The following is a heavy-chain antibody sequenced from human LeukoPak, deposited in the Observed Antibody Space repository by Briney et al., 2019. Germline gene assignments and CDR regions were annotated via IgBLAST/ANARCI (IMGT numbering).Heavy chain of an antibody. CDR1: DGSISSYY. J-gene: IGHJ3*02. CDR2: IYSTGSA. CDR3: ARDYSIRGIGDAFDI. D-gene: IGHD2-2*01. Sequence: SETLSLTCTVSDGSISSYYWSWIRQPAGKGLEWIGRIYSTGSANYNPSLKSRVRMSVDTSKNQFSLKVTSVTAADTALYYCARDYSIRGIGDAFDIWGHGTMVTVSS. V-gene: IGHV4-4*07.